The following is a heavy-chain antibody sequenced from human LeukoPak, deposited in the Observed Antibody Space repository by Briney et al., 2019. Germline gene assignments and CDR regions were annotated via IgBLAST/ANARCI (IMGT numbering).Heavy chain of an antibody. CDR3: ARAKGGSFGFNFDY. CDR2: IYYSGST. CDR1: GGSMTTYY. J-gene: IGHJ4*02. D-gene: IGHD1-26*01. Sequence: SETLSLTCTVSGGSMTTYYWNWIRQTPGKGLEWIGYIYYSGSTYYNPSLKSRVTMSVDTSKSQFSLRLSSVTAADTAVYYCARAKGGSFGFNFDYWGRGSLVTVSS. V-gene: IGHV4-59*01.